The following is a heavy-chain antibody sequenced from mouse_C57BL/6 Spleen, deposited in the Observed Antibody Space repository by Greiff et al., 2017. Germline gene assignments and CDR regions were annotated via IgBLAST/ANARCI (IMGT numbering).Heavy chain of an antibody. D-gene: IGHD2-3*01. CDR3: ARPCDGYYYFDY. CDR2: ISSGSSTI. CDR1: GFTFSDYG. V-gene: IGHV5-17*01. Sequence: DVMLVESGGGLVKPGGSLKLSCAASGFTFSDYGMHWVRQAPEKGLEWVAYISSGSSTIYYADTVKGRFTISRDNAKNTLFLQMTSLRSEDTAMYYCARPCDGYYYFDYWGQGTTLTVSS. J-gene: IGHJ2*01.